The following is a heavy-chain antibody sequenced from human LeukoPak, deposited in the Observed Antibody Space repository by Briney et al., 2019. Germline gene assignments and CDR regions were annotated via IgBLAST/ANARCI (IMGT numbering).Heavy chain of an antibody. Sequence: GRSLRLSCAASGFTFSSYAMHWVRQAPGKGLEWVAVISYDGSNKYYADSVKGRFTISRDNSKNTLYLQMNSLRAEDTAVYYCARATITMVRGVISKAFDIWGQGTMVTVSS. J-gene: IGHJ3*02. D-gene: IGHD3-10*01. CDR2: ISYDGSNK. CDR3: ARATITMVRGVISKAFDI. CDR1: GFTFSSYA. V-gene: IGHV3-30-3*01.